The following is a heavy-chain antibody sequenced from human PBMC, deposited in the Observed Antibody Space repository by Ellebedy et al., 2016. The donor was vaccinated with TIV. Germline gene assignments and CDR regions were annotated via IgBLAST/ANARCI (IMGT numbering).Heavy chain of an antibody. Sequence: SVKVSXKASGGTFCSYAISWVRQAPGQGLEWMGGIIPIFGTANYAQKFQGRVTITADESTSTAYMELSSLRSEDTAVYYCARDLAPPEYYYDSSGSRDAFDIWGQGTMVTVSS. CDR1: GGTFCSYA. D-gene: IGHD3-22*01. CDR2: IIPIFGTA. V-gene: IGHV1-69*13. CDR3: ARDLAPPEYYYDSSGSRDAFDI. J-gene: IGHJ3*02.